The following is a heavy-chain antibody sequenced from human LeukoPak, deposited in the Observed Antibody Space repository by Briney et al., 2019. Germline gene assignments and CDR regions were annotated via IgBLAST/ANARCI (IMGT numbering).Heavy chain of an antibody. D-gene: IGHD1-1*01. V-gene: IGHV3-74*01. CDR2: IQTDGST. Sequence: PGGSLRLSCAASGFTFTNFWMNWVRQTPGKGLMWVSRIQTDGSTRYAESVKGRFTISRDNAKNTVCLQMNTLSAEDTAIYYCARGLHWNDFNWFDSWGQGTLVTVSS. J-gene: IGHJ5*01. CDR1: GFTFTNFW. CDR3: ARGLHWNDFNWFDS.